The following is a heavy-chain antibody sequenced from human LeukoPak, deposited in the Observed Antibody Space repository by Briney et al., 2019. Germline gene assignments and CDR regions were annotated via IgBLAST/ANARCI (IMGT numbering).Heavy chain of an antibody. CDR2: ISAYNGNT. CDR1: GYTFTSYG. CDR3: ASSSRLDY. J-gene: IGHJ4*02. V-gene: IGHV1-18*01. D-gene: IGHD6-6*01. Sequence: ASVKVSCKASGYTFTSYGISWVRQASGQGLEWMGWISAYNGNTNYARNFQGRVTMTTDTSTSTAYMELSRLRSDDTAVYYCASSSRLDYWGQGTLVTVSS.